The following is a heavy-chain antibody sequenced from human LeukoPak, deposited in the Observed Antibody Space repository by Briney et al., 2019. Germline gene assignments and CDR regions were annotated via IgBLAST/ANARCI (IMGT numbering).Heavy chain of an antibody. J-gene: IGHJ4*02. CDR2: IYYSGTT. Sequence: TSSETLSLTCTVSGGSVTSGGFYWSWIRHHPGKGLEWIGYIYYSGTTYYNPSNPSLKSRVTISVDMSKNQFSLKLSSVTAADTAVYYCARVINEYYFDYWGQGTLVTVSS. CDR3: ARVINEYYFDY. V-gene: IGHV4-31*03. CDR1: GGSVTSGGFY.